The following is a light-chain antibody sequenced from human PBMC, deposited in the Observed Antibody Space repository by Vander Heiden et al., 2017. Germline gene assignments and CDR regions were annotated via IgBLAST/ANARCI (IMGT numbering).Light chain of an antibody. Sequence: QSVLTQPPSVSGAPGQRVTISCTGSSSNIGAGYDVHWYQQLPGTAPKLLIYGNSNRHSGVPDRLSGSNSGTSASLAITGLQAEEEADDYCQSYDSSRSGSGVFGGGTKLTVL. CDR3: QSYDSSRSGSGV. CDR2: GNS. J-gene: IGLJ2*01. CDR1: SSNIGAGYD. V-gene: IGLV1-40*01.